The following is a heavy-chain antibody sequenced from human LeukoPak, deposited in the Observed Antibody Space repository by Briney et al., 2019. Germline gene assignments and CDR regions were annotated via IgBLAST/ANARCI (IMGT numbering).Heavy chain of an antibody. CDR1: GYTLTELS. J-gene: IGHJ6*02. Sequence: GASVKVSCKVSGYTLTELSMHWVRQAPGKGLEWMGGFDPEDGETIYAQKFQGRVTMTEDTSTDTAYMELSSLRSEDTAVYYCATSSPFYYDFWSGYHYYYGMDVWGQGTTVTVSS. CDR3: ATSSPFYYDFWSGYHYYYGMDV. D-gene: IGHD3-3*01. CDR2: FDPEDGET. V-gene: IGHV1-24*01.